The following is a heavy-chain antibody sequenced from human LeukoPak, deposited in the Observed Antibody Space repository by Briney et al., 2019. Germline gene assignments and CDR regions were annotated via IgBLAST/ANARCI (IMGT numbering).Heavy chain of an antibody. V-gene: IGHV3-23*01. CDR1: GFTFSTYA. CDR2: LSGNGNTI. D-gene: IGHD4-23*01. CDR3: AKALYGGHDY. J-gene: IGHJ4*02. Sequence: GGSLRLSCAVSGFTFSTYAMSWVRQAPGKGLECVSALSGNGNTIYYAHSVRGRFTIPRHNSKNALSLQMNSLRAEDTAVYYCAKALYGGHDYWGQGTLVTVSS.